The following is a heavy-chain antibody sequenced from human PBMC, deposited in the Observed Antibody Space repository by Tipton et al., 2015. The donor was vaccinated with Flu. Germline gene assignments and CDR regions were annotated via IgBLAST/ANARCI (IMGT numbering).Heavy chain of an antibody. D-gene: IGHD3-22*01. CDR1: GGSISSGSYY. V-gene: IGHV4-61*02. CDR3: AREGFDSSGYRAGDAFDI. J-gene: IGHJ3*02. Sequence: TLRLSCTVSGGSISSGSYYWSWIRQPAGKGLEWIGRIYTSGSTNYNPSLKSRVTISVDTSKNQFSLKLSSVTAADTAVYYCAREGFDSSGYRAGDAFDIWGQGTMVTVSS. CDR2: IYTSGST.